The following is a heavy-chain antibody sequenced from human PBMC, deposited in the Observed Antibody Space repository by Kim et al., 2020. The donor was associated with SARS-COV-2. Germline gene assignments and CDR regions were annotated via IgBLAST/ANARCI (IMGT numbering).Heavy chain of an antibody. J-gene: IGHJ6*02. CDR2: ISYDGSNK. V-gene: IGHV3-30*03. CDR1: GFTFSSYG. Sequence: GGSLRLSCAASGFTFSSYGMHWVRQAPGKGLEWVAVISYDGSNKYYADSVKGRFTISRDNSKNTLYLQMNSLRAEDTAVYYCAGHLSYYYYYGMDVWGQGTTVTVSS. CDR3: AGHLSYYYYYGMDV.